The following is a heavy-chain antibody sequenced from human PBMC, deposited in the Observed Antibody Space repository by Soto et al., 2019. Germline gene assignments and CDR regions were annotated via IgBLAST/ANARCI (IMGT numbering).Heavy chain of an antibody. CDR1: GGSISSGDYY. CDR3: ASRHSSPYFDY. J-gene: IGHJ4*02. V-gene: IGHV4-30-4*01. CDR2: IYYSGST. D-gene: IGHD6-13*01. Sequence: QVQLQESGPGLVKPSQTLSLTCTVSGGSISSGDYYWSWIRQPPGKGLEWIGSIYYSGSTYYNPSLKSRVTISVYTSKNQCSLKLNSVTAADTAVYYCASRHSSPYFDYWGQGTLVTVSS.